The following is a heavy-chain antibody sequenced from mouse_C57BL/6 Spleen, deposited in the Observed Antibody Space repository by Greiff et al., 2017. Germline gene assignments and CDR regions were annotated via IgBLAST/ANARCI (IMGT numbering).Heavy chain of an antibody. Sequence: EVQLQQSGPELVKPGASVKISCKASGYSFTGYFMNWVMQSPGKGLEWIGRINPYNGDTFYNQKFKGKATLTVDKSSRTAHMELRSLTSEDPAVYYCARGGDVYAMYYCGQGTSVTVSS. CDR1: GYSFTGYF. D-gene: IGHD3-3*01. CDR2: INPYNGDT. V-gene: IGHV1-20*01. J-gene: IGHJ4*01. CDR3: ARGGDVYAMYY.